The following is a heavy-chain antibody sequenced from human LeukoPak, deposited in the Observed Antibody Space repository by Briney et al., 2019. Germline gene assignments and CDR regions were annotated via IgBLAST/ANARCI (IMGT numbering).Heavy chain of an antibody. Sequence: SGPLSLTCTVSGGSISSGSYYWSWIRQPAGKGLEWIGRIYTSGSTNYNPSLKSRVTMSVDTSKNQFSLKLSSVTAADTAVYYCARATYSGYDWDFDYWGQGTLVTVSS. CDR2: IYTSGST. CDR1: GGSISSGSYY. J-gene: IGHJ4*02. D-gene: IGHD5-12*01. V-gene: IGHV4-61*02. CDR3: ARATYSGYDWDFDY.